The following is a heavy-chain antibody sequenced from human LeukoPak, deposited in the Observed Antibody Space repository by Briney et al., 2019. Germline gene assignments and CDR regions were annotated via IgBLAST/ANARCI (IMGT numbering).Heavy chain of an antibody. J-gene: IGHJ3*02. CDR3: ARNLERGYSGYDAFDI. D-gene: IGHD5-12*01. CDR2: INAGNGNT. Sequence: INAGNGNTKYSQKFQGRVTITRDTSASTAYMELSSLRSEDTAVYYCARNLERGYSGYDAFDIWGQGTMVTVSS. V-gene: IGHV1-3*01.